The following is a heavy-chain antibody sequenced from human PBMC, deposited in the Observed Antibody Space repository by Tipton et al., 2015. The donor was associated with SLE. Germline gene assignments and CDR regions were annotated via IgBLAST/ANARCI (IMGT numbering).Heavy chain of an antibody. CDR2: IIPMFGIV. CDR1: GGTFISYA. J-gene: IGHJ6*02. D-gene: IGHD5-18*01. Sequence: QLVQSGAEVKKPGSSVKVSCKASGGTFISYAISWVRQAPGQGLEWMGRIIPMFGIVNYAQKFQGRVTISADKSTSTAYMELNSLRSEDTAVYYCSRRIQLDYYYGMDVWGQGP. CDR3: SRRIQLDYYYGMDV. V-gene: IGHV1-69*09.